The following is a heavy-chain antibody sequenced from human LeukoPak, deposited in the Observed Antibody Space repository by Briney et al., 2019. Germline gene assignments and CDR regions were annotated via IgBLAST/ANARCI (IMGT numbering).Heavy chain of an antibody. Sequence: SETLSLTCTVSGGSISSSSYFWGWIRQPPGKGLEWIGSIYYSGHTYHNPSLESRVTISVDRSKNQFSLKMSSVTAADTAVYYCARHCSDGSCYSGLDHWGQGTLVTVSS. V-gene: IGHV4-39*01. D-gene: IGHD2-15*01. CDR1: GGSISSSSYF. J-gene: IGHJ4*02. CDR3: ARHCSDGSCYSGLDH. CDR2: IYYSGHT.